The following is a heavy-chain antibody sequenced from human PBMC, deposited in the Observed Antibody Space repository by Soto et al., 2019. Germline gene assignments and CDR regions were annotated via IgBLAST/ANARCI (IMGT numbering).Heavy chain of an antibody. CDR1: GYTFTGYY. CDR3: ARDPIAVAGIDYYYGMDV. J-gene: IGHJ6*02. CDR2: INPNSGGT. D-gene: IGHD6-19*01. V-gene: IGHV1-2*02. Sequence: QVQLVQSGAEVKKPGASVKVSCKASGYTFTGYYMHWVRQAPGQGLEWMGWINPNSGGTNYAQKFQGRVTVTRDTSISTAYMELSRLRSDDTAVYYCARDPIAVAGIDYYYGMDVWGQGTTVTVSS.